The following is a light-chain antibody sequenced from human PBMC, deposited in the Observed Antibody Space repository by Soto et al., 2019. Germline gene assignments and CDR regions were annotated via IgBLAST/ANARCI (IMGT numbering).Light chain of an antibody. V-gene: IGKV1-39*01. CDR3: QQTYNTPQT. CDR1: QTISTY. Sequence: IQMTQSPSSLAASVGDRVTITCRASQTISTYVNWYRQKSGAAPELLIYDASTLQSGVPSRFRGGGSGTDFTLTISSLQLEDFVTYYCQQTYNTPQTLGQGTKVDIK. CDR2: DAS. J-gene: IGKJ1*01.